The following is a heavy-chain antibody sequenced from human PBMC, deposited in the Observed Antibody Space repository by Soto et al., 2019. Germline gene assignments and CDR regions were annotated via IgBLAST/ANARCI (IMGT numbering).Heavy chain of an antibody. D-gene: IGHD2-15*01. V-gene: IGHV3-23*01. CDR3: ARGYGGKDKRTIDY. CDR1: GFTFSSYA. Sequence: GGSLRLSCAGSGFTFSSYAMSWVRQAPGKGLEWVSAISGSGGSTYYADSVKGRFTISRDNSKNTLYLQMNSLRAEDTAVYYCARGYGGKDKRTIDYWGQGTLVTVSS. CDR2: ISGSGGST. J-gene: IGHJ4*02.